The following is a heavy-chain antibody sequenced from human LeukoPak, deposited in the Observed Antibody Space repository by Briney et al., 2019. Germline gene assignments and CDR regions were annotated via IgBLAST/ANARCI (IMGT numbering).Heavy chain of an antibody. V-gene: IGHV1-2*06. J-gene: IGHJ4*02. CDR1: GYTFTGYY. Sequence: ASVKVSCKASGYTFTGYYMHWVRQAPGQGLEWMGRINPNSGGTNYAQKFQGRVTMTRDTSISTAYMELSRLRSDDTAVYYCARDPRYGSGSYYIDYWGQGTLVTVSP. CDR2: INPNSGGT. D-gene: IGHD3-10*01. CDR3: ARDPRYGSGSYYIDY.